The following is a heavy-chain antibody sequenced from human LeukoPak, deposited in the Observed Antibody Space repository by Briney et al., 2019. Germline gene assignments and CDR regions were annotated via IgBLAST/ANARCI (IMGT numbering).Heavy chain of an antibody. CDR1: GYTFTSYG. V-gene: IGHV1-18*01. J-gene: IGHJ6*02. CDR3: ARDLASAAISYYYYGMDV. CDR2: ISAYNGNT. D-gene: IGHD2-2*01. Sequence: ASVKVSCKASGYTFTSYGISWVQQAPGQGLEWMGWISAYNGNTNYAQKLQGRVTMTTDTSTSTAYMELRSLRSDDTAVYYCARDLASAAISYYYYGMDVWGQGTTVTVSS.